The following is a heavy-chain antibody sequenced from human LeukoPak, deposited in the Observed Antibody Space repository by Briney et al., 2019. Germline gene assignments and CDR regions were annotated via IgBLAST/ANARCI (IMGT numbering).Heavy chain of an antibody. J-gene: IGHJ3*02. D-gene: IGHD2-8*02. CDR1: GFTFDDYA. V-gene: IGHV3-9*01. CDR2: ISWNSGSI. CDR3: AKVLAGGSLDAFDI. Sequence: QPGGSLRLSCAASGFTFDDYAMHWVRQAPGKGLEWVSGISWNSGSIGYADSVKGRFTISRDNAKNSLYLQMNSLRAEDTALYYCAKVLAGGSLDAFDIWGQGTMVTVSS.